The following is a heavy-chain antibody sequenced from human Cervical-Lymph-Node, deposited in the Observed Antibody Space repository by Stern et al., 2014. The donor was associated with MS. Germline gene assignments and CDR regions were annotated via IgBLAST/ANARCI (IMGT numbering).Heavy chain of an antibody. CDR3: ARDQRHLGSGSFAFDI. V-gene: IGHV1-69*01. D-gene: IGHD3-10*01. CDR2: IIPIFGTR. J-gene: IGHJ3*02. CDR1: GGSFSSYA. Sequence: QVQLVQSGAEVKKPASAVKVSCKASGGSFSSYAFNWVRQAPGKGFEWMGGIIPIFGTRNYAQKFQGRVTITADESINTVYLEVSSLRPEDTAVYYCARDQRHLGSGSFAFDIWGQGTMVTVSS.